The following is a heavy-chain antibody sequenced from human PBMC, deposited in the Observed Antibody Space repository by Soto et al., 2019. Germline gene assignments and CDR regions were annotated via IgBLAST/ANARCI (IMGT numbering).Heavy chain of an antibody. CDR2: INPNTGGS. CDR3: ARDLIVDRPDDYGMDV. CDR1: GYTFSGHY. D-gene: IGHD1-26*01. V-gene: IGHV1-2*02. J-gene: IGHJ6*02. Sequence: ASVKVYCKASGYTFSGHYIHWVRQAPGQGLEWMGWINPNTGGSNYAEKFKGRILMTRDTSIFTTHMRLNRLTSDDTAVCYCARDLIVDRPDDYGMDVWGQGTTVTVSS.